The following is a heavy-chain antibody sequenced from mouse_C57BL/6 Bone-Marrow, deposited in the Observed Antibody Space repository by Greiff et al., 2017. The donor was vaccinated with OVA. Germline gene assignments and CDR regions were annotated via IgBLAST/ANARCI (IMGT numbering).Heavy chain of an antibody. D-gene: IGHD1-1*01. CDR3: ARSPLYYYGSQYYFDY. Sequence: EVQLQQSGPELVKPGASVKISCKASGYTFTDYYMNWVKQSHGKSLEWIGDINPNNGGTSYNQKFKGKATLTVDKSSSTAYMELRSLTSEDSAVYYCARSPLYYYGSQYYFDYWGQGTTLTVSS. J-gene: IGHJ2*01. V-gene: IGHV1-26*01. CDR2: INPNNGGT. CDR1: GYTFTDYY.